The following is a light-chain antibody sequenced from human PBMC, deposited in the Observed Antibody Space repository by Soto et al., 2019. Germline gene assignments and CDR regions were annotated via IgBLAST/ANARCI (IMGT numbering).Light chain of an antibody. J-gene: IGKJ5*01. V-gene: IGKV3-20*01. Sequence: EIVLTQSPGTLSFSPGERATLSCSASQSVSSSYLAWYQQKPGQAPRLXIFAASSRASGIPDRFSGSGSGTDFTLTISRLEPEDFAMFYCQYHGSSPITFGQGTRLEIK. CDR3: QYHGSSPIT. CDR2: AAS. CDR1: QSVSSSY.